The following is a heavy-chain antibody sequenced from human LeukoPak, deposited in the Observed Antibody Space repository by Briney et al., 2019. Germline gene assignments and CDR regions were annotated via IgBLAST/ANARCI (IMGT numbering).Heavy chain of an antibody. CDR1: GFIFSSYA. V-gene: IGHV3-30*04. CDR2: KAFDGSDE. CDR3: AKSLRTRIYYFDY. Sequence: GGSLRLSCAASGFIFSSYAMHWVRQAPGKGLEWVAVKAFDGSDEYYADSVKGRFTISRDNSKNTLYLQMNSLRGEDTAVYYCAKSLRTRIYYFDYWGQGTLVTVSS. D-gene: IGHD1-7*01. J-gene: IGHJ4*02.